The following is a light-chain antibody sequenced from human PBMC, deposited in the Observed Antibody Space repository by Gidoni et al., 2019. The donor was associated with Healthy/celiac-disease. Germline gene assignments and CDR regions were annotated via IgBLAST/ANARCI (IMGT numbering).Light chain of an antibody. CDR1: QGVSSY. CDR3: QQRSNWPPLT. V-gene: IGKV3-11*01. Sequence: EIRLTQSPATLSVSPGERATLSCSASQGVSSYLAWYQQKPGQAPRLLIYDASNRSTGIPARFSGSGSGTDFTLTISSIEHEDFAVYYCQQRSNWPPLTFGGGTKVEIK. J-gene: IGKJ4*01. CDR2: DAS.